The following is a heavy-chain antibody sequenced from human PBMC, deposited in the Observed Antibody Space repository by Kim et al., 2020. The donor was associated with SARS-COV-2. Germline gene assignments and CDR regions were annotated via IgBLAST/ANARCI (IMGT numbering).Heavy chain of an antibody. CDR2: ISYDGSNK. V-gene: IGHV3-30*18. Sequence: GGSLRLSCAASGFTFSSYGMHWVRQAPGKGLEWVAVISYDGSNKYYADSVKGRFTISRDNSKNTLYLQMNSLRAEDTAVYYCAKDSQWVYGMDVWGQGTT. CDR3: AKDSQWVYGMDV. D-gene: IGHD6-19*01. J-gene: IGHJ6*02. CDR1: GFTFSSYG.